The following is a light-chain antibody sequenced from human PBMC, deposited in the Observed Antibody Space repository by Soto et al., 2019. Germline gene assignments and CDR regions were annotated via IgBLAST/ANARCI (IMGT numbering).Light chain of an antibody. J-gene: IGLJ1*01. CDR3: CSYAGSYTACV. Sequence: QSALTQPRSVSGSPGQSVTISCTGTSSDVGGYNYVSWYQQHPGKAPKLMIYDVSKRPSGVPDRFSGSKSGNTASLTISGLQAEDEADYYCCSYAGSYTACVFGTGTKVTVL. CDR1: SSDVGGYNY. V-gene: IGLV2-11*01. CDR2: DVS.